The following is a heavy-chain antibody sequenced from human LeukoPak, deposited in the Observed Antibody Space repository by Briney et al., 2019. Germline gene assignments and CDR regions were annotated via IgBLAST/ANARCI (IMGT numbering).Heavy chain of an antibody. V-gene: IGHV3-48*01. J-gene: IGHJ3*01. CDR3: ARAWDFVVGAFDL. Sequence: GGSLRLSCAASGFTFSTYSMNWVRQAPGKGLEWVSYISSSSSTIYYADSVKGRFTISRDDSKNTMYLQMSSLTGEGTGVYYCARAWDFVVGAFDLWGQGTTVTVSS. D-gene: IGHD2-2*01. CDR1: GFTFSTYS. CDR2: ISSSSSTI.